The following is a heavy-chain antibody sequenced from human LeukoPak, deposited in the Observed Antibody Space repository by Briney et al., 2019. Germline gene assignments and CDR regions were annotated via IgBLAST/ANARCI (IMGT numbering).Heavy chain of an antibody. J-gene: IGHJ4*02. CDR2: VFDSGRT. CDR3: TTIMRGNIFGYFDF. D-gene: IGHD5-18*01. V-gene: IGHV4-59*01. CDR1: GFTFSNAW. Sequence: GSLRLSCAASGFTFSNAWMSWVRQAPGKGLEWVGYVFDSGRTKENPSLKSRVTLSADTSKNQLSLRLSSVTAADTAVYYCTTIMRGNIFGYFDFWGQGILVTVSS.